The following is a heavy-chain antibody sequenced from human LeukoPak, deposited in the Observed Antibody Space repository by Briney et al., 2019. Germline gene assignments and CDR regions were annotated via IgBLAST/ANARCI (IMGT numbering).Heavy chain of an antibody. J-gene: IGHJ4*02. CDR2: IKQDGSDR. D-gene: IGHD6-19*01. CDR3: VRNLAVAGTCFDS. V-gene: IGHV3-7*03. CDR1: GFTFRNYW. Sequence: PGGSLRLSCAASGFTFRNYWMSWVRQVPGTGLEWVANIKQDGSDRNYVTSVRGRFTISRDNAESSLYLQMSSLRAEDTAVYYCVRNLAVAGTCFDSWGQGTLVTVSS.